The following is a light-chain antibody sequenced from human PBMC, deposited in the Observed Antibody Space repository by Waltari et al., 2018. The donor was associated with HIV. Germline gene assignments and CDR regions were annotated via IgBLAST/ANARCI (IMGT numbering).Light chain of an antibody. CDR3: YSYSDTTTSYI. V-gene: IGLV2-23*02. J-gene: IGLJ1*01. Sequence: QSALTQPASLSGSPGQSITIPCSGTSTDVGYRDRVSSYQQYPGKVPTLLLYEVTKRPSGASSRFSGSKSGNTASLTISGLRAEDEADYYCYSYSDTTTSYIFGSGTKVTV. CDR1: STDVGYRDR. CDR2: EVT.